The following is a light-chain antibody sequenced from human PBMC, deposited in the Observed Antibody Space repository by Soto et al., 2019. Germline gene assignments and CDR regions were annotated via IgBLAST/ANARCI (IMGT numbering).Light chain of an antibody. V-gene: IGKV3-15*01. CDR3: QQYNSWPPYT. J-gene: IGKJ2*01. CDR1: QSVSSN. Sequence: EIVLTQSPATLSVSPGERATLSCRASQSVSSNLAWYQQKPGQAPRLLIYDTSSKDTGFPARFSGSGSGTEFTLTISSLQSEDIAVYYCQQYNSWPPYTFGQGTKVEIK. CDR2: DTS.